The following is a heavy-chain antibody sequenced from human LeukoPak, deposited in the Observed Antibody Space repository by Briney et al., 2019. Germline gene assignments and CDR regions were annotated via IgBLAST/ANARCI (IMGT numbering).Heavy chain of an antibody. D-gene: IGHD6-13*01. V-gene: IGHV3-23*01. CDR3: AKDLRSRIAAAGTPYAEYFQH. Sequence: GGSLRLSCAASGLTFVSYAVGWVSPAPGEGLEWVSAISGSGGSTYYADAVKGRFTISRDNSKDTLYLQMNSLRAEDTAVYYCAKDLRSRIAAAGTPYAEYFQHWGQGTLVTVSS. CDR1: GLTFVSYA. J-gene: IGHJ1*01. CDR2: ISGSGGST.